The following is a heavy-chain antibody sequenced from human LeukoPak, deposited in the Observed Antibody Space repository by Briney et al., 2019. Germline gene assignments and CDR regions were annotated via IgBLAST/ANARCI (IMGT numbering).Heavy chain of an antibody. J-gene: IGHJ4*02. D-gene: IGHD5-24*01. Sequence: SETLSLTCAVYGGSFSGYYWSWIRQPPGKGLEWIGEINHSGSTNYNPSLKSRVTISVDTSKNQFSLKLSSVTAADTAVYYCARLPLPMATLFDYWGQGTLVTVSS. V-gene: IGHV4-34*01. CDR3: ARLPLPMATLFDY. CDR2: INHSGST. CDR1: GGSFSGYY.